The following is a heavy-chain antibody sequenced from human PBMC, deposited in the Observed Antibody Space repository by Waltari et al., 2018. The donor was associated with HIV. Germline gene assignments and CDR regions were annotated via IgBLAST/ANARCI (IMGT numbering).Heavy chain of an antibody. V-gene: IGHV3-23*01. CDR3: AKAGVAMRRYFDR. D-gene: IGHD3-3*01. J-gene: IGHJ2*01. CDR1: GFTFSTYA. CDR2: ISANVGNT. Sequence: EVQVLESGGDLVQHGGSLRLSCAAYGFTFSTYAFNWVSQAQGKGLEWVSAISANVGNTVYADSVKGQLTITRNNSKNALYLQMNSLRAADTAVYYGAKAGVAMRRYFDRWGRGTLVTVSS.